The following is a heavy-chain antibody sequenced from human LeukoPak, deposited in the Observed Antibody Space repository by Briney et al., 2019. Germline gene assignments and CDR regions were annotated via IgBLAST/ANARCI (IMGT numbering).Heavy chain of an antibody. V-gene: IGHV3-23*01. Sequence: GGYLRLSCAASGFTFSSYAMSWVRQAPGKGLEWVSAISGSGGSTYYADSVKGRFTISRDNSKNTLYLQMNSLRAEDTAVYYCAKDHAVAGAAYYYYGMDVWGQGTTVTVSS. J-gene: IGHJ6*02. CDR2: ISGSGGST. D-gene: IGHD6-19*01. CDR3: AKDHAVAGAAYYYYGMDV. CDR1: GFTFSSYA.